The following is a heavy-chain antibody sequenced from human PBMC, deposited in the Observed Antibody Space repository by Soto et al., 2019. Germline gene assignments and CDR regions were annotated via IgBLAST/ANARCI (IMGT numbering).Heavy chain of an antibody. CDR1: GFTFSSYS. CDR2: ISSSSSTI. Sequence: PGGSLRLSCAASGFTFSSYSMNWVRQAPGKGLEWVSYISSSSSTIYYADSVKGRFTISRDNAKNSLYLQMNSLRDEDTAVYYCARDRHYGSGSYYIYDFDYWGQGTLVTVSS. D-gene: IGHD3-10*01. CDR3: ARDRHYGSGSYYIYDFDY. V-gene: IGHV3-48*02. J-gene: IGHJ4*02.